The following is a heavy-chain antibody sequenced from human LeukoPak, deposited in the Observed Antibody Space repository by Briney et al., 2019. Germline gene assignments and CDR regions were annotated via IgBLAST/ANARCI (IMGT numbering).Heavy chain of an antibody. D-gene: IGHD2-15*01. CDR3: ARICSGGNCYNDAFHI. CDR1: GFTFSSYS. J-gene: IGHJ3*02. Sequence: GGSLRLSCAASGFTFSSYSMNWVRQAPGKGLEWVSSISSSSSYIYYADSVKGRFTISRDNAKNSLYLQMNSLRAEDTAVYYCARICSGGNCYNDAFHIWGQGTMVTVSS. V-gene: IGHV3-21*01. CDR2: ISSSSSYI.